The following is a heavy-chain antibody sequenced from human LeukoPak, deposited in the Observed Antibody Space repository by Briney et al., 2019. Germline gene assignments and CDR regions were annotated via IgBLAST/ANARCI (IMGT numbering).Heavy chain of an antibody. Sequence: SETLSLTCAVYGGSFSGYYWSWFRHPPGKGLGWIGEINIRGSTNYTPSIKSRVTISVDTSKNQFSLKLSSVTAADTAVYYCARGPLVLMVYATYYYYYYYMDVWGKGTTVTVSS. J-gene: IGHJ6*03. V-gene: IGHV4-34*01. CDR3: ARGPLVLMVYATYYYYYYYMDV. CDR2: INIRGST. CDR1: GGSFSGYY. D-gene: IGHD2-8*01.